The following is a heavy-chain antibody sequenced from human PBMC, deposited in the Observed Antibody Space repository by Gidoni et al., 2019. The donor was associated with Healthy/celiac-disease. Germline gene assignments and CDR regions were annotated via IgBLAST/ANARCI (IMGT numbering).Heavy chain of an antibody. V-gene: IGHV4-39*07. D-gene: IGHD3-10*01. J-gene: IGHJ4*02. CDR3: ARSVWFGELHLDY. CDR1: GGSISSSSYY. Sequence: QLQLQESGPGLVEPSETLSLTCTVSGGSISSSSYYWGWIRQPPGKGLEWIGSIYYSGSTYYNPSLKSRVTISVDTSKNQFSLKLSSVTAADTAVYYCARSVWFGELHLDYWGQGTLVTVSS. CDR2: IYYSGST.